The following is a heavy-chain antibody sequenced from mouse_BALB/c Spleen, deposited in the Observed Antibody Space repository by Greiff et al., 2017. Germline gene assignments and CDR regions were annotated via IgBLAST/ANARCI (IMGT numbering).Heavy chain of an antibody. D-gene: IGHD4-1*01. CDR2: IWAGGST. J-gene: IGHJ4*01. V-gene: IGHV2-9*02. CDR3: ARGNWDGAMDY. CDR1: GFSLTSYG. Sequence: VQVVESGPGLVAPSQSLSITCTVSGFSLTSYGVHWVRQPPGKGLEWLGVIWAGGSTNYNSALMSRLSISKDNSKSQVFLKMNSLQTDDTAMYYCARGNWDGAMDYWGQGTSVTVSS.